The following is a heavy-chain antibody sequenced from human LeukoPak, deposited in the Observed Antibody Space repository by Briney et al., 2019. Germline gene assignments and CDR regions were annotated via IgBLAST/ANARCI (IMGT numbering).Heavy chain of an antibody. J-gene: IGHJ4*02. CDR1: GFTFSSYA. V-gene: IGHV3-23*01. CDR2: ITTSDGNT. CDR3: AKDGGLWVSAHWGDS. D-gene: IGHD7-27*01. Sequence: GGSLRLSCAASGFTFSSYAMHWVREAPGKGLEWVPTITTSDGNTYYADSVKGRFTVSRDNSKNTLFLQMNSLRAEDTAVYYCAKDGGLWVSAHWGDSWGRGTLVTVSS.